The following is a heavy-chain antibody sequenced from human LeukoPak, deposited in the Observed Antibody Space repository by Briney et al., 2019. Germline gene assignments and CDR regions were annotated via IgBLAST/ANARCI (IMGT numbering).Heavy chain of an antibody. V-gene: IGHV4-39*07. D-gene: IGHD3-10*01. CDR2: IYYSGST. J-gene: IGHJ6*03. CDR1: GGSISSSSYY. Sequence: PSETLSLTCTVSGGSISSSSYYWGWIRQPPGKGLEWIGSIYYSGSTYYNPSLKTRVTISADTSKNQLSLNLTSVTAADTAVYHCAREVGGYYYMDVWGKGTTVTVSS. CDR3: AREVGGYYYMDV.